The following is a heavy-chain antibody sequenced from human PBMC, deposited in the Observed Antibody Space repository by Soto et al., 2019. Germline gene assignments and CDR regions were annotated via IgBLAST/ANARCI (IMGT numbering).Heavy chain of an antibody. CDR1: GFTFTGHY. D-gene: IGHD1-26*01. J-gene: IGHJ4*02. Sequence: ASVKVSRKACGFTFTGHYIHWVRQAPGRGLEWMGWINPNSGGTSYAQKFQGRATMTRDTSITTAYMELSRLSSDDTAVYYEAKSGSFCRPSLGYFDYWGQGTLVTVSS. CDR2: INPNSGGT. V-gene: IGHV1-2*02. CDR3: AKSGSFCRPSLGYFDY.